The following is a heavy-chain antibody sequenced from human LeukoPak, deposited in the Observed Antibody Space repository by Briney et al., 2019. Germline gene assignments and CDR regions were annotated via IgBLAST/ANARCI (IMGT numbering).Heavy chain of an antibody. D-gene: IGHD5-12*01. V-gene: IGHV4-34*01. CDR1: GGSFSGYY. Sequence: SETLSLTCAVYGGSFSGYYWSWIRQPPGKGLDWIGEINHSGSTNYNPSLKSRVTISVDTSKNQFSLKLSSVTAADTAVYYCAGGHVDIVATNPLAPVDYWGQGTLVTVSS. CDR2: INHSGST. CDR3: AGGHVDIVATNPLAPVDY. J-gene: IGHJ4*02.